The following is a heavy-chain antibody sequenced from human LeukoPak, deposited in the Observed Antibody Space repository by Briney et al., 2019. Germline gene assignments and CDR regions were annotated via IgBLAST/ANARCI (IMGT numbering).Heavy chain of an antibody. V-gene: IGHV4-59*08. CDR2: IYYSGST. D-gene: IGHD3-10*01. CDR3: ARHEYSMVRGLEADAFDI. J-gene: IGHJ3*02. CDR1: GGSISSSYY. Sequence: PSETLSLTCAVSGGSISSSYYWSWIRQPPGKGLEWIGYIYYSGSTNYNPSLKSRVTISVDTSKNQFSLKLSSVTAADTAVYYCARHEYSMVRGLEADAFDIWGQGTMVTVSS.